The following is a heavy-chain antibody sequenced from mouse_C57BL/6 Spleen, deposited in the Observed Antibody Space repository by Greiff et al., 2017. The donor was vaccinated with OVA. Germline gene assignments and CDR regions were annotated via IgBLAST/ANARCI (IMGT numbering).Heavy chain of an antibody. CDR3: ARPGSSYDAMDY. J-gene: IGHJ4*01. CDR2: IYPRSGNT. Sequence: QFQLQQSGAELARPGASVKLSCKASGYTFTSYGISWVKQRTGQGLECIGEIYPRSGNTYYNEKFKGKATLTADKSSSTAYMELRSLTSEDSAVYFCARPGSSYDAMDYWGQGTSVTVSS. V-gene: IGHV1-81*01. D-gene: IGHD1-1*01. CDR1: GYTFTSYG.